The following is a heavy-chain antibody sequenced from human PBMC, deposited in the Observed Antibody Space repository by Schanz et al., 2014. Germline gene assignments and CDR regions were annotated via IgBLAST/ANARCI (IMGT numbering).Heavy chain of an antibody. V-gene: IGHV3-33*01. D-gene: IGHD6-19*01. CDR3: ARADQWLARYYMDV. J-gene: IGHJ6*03. CDR1: GFTFSNHG. Sequence: QVQLVESGGGVVQPGRSLRLSCAASGFTFSNHGMHWVRQSPGKGLEWVALIWYDGSNEYYADSVKGRFTISRDNPKKTLYLQMNSLRAEDTAVYYCARADQWLARYYMDVWGKGTTVTVSS. CDR2: IWYDGSNE.